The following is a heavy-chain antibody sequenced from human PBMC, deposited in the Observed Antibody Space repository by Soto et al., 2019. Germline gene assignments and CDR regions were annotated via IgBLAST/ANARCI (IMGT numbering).Heavy chain of an antibody. CDR3: AKDDYIWGSYRGDKAYYFDY. J-gene: IGHJ4*02. CDR2: ISGSGGST. V-gene: IGHV3-23*01. CDR1: GFTFSSYA. Sequence: GGSLRLSCAASGFTFSSYAMSWVRQAPGKGLEWVSAISGSGGSTYYADSVKGRFTISRDNSKNTLYLQMNSLRAEDTAVYYCAKDDYIWGSYRGDKAYYFDYWGQGTLVTVSS. D-gene: IGHD3-16*01.